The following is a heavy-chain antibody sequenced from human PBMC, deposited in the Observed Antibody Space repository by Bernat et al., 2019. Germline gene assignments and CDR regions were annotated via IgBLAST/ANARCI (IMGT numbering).Heavy chain of an antibody. CDR2: ISGSGGST. CDR1: GFTFSSYA. D-gene: IGHD2-15*01. V-gene: IGHV3-23*01. J-gene: IGHJ6*02. Sequence: EVQLLESGGGLVQPGGSLRLSCAASGFTFSSYAMSWVRQAPGKGLEWVSAISGSGGSTYYADSVKGRFTISRDNSKNTLYLQMNSLRAEDTAVYYCAKDRGYCSGGSCCSGYYGMDVWGQGTTVTVSS. CDR3: AKDRGYCSGGSCCSGYYGMDV.